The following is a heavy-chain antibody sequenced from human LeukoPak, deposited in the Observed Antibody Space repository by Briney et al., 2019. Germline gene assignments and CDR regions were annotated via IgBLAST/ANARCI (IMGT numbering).Heavy chain of an antibody. CDR2: IYYSGST. V-gene: IGHV4-39*01. J-gene: IGHJ4*02. CDR1: GGSISSSSYS. D-gene: IGHD1-26*01. Sequence: PSETLSLTCTVSGGSISSSSYSWGWIRQPPGKGLEWIGSIYYSGSTFYNPSLKSRVTISVDTSKNQFSLNLRSVTAADTAVYYCARSSSGSYFRWGQGTLITVSS. CDR3: ARSSSGSYFR.